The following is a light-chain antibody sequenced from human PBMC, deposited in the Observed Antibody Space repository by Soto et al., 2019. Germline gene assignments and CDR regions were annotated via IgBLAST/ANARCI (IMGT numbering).Light chain of an antibody. CDR2: AAS. V-gene: IGKV1-8*01. CDR3: QQYYSYPRT. Sequence: AIRMTQSPSSFSASTGDRVTITCRASQGISSYLASYQQKPGKAPKLLIYAASTLQSGVPSRFSGSGSGTDFTLTISCLQSEDFATYYCQQYYSYPRTFGQGTKLEIK. CDR1: QGISSY. J-gene: IGKJ2*01.